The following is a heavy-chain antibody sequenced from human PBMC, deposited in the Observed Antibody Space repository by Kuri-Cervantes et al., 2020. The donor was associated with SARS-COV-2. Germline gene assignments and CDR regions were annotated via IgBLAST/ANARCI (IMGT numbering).Heavy chain of an antibody. J-gene: IGHJ4*02. Sequence: SETLSLTCAVYGGSFSGYYWSWIRQPPGKGLEWIGEINHSGSTNYNPSLKSRVTISVDTSKNQFSLELSSVTAADTAVYYCATGFYGEYFDYWGQGTLVTVSS. D-gene: IGHD4-17*01. CDR1: GGSFSGYY. V-gene: IGHV4-34*01. CDR2: INHSGST. CDR3: ATGFYGEYFDY.